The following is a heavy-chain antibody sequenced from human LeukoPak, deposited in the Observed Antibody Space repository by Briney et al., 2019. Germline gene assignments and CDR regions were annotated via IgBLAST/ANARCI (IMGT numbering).Heavy chain of an antibody. CDR2: ISAYNDNT. J-gene: IGHJ3*02. CDR1: VYTFTIYG. D-gene: IGHD2-21*02. CDR3: ARAVVTVDSDSFDI. Sequence: GASVTVSFMSSVYTFTIYGITWVRQAPGQGLAGMGWISAYNDNTNYAQKLQGRVTMTTDTSTSTAYMELRSLSSDDTAVYYCARAVVTVDSDSFDIWGQGTMVTVSS. V-gene: IGHV1-18*01.